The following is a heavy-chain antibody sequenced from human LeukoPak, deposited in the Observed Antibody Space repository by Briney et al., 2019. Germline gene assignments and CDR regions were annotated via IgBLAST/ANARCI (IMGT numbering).Heavy chain of an antibody. J-gene: IGHJ4*02. Sequence: PGGSLRLSCAASGFTFNTYWMTWVRQTPGRGLGWVANIKEDGSQKNYVDSVRGRFTISRDNAKNSLYLQMNSLRAEDTAVYYCARDGFSSAINSWGQGTLVTVSS. CDR1: GFTFNTYW. D-gene: IGHD2-21*02. CDR3: ARDGFSSAINS. V-gene: IGHV3-7*01. CDR2: IKEDGSQK.